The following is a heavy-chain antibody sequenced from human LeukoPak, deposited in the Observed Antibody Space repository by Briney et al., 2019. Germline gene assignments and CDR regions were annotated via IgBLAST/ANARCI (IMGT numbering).Heavy chain of an antibody. Sequence: ASVKVSCKASGYTFTTYYMHWVRQAPGQGLEWMGIINPSGGSTSNAQKFQGRVTMTRDTSTSTVYMELSSLRSKDTAVYYCATDFPIQPRQSIAVAYWGQGTLVTVSS. D-gene: IGHD6-19*01. J-gene: IGHJ4*02. CDR2: INPSGGST. CDR1: GYTFTTYY. CDR3: ATDFPIQPRQSIAVAY. V-gene: IGHV1-46*01.